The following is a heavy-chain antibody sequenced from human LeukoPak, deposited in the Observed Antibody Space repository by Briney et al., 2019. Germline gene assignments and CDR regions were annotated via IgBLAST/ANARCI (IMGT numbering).Heavy chain of an antibody. CDR3: ARASSGYYSTSYYFDY. J-gene: IGHJ4*02. Sequence: SETLSLTCAVYGGSFSGYYWSWIRQPPGKGLEWIGEINHSGSTNYNPSLKSRVTISVDTSKNQFSLKLSSVTAADTAVYYCARASSGYYSTSYYFDYWGQGTLVTVSS. V-gene: IGHV4-34*01. CDR2: INHSGST. D-gene: IGHD3-22*01. CDR1: GGSFSGYY.